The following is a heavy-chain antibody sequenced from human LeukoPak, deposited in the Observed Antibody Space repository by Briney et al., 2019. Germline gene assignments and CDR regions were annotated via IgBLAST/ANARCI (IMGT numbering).Heavy chain of an antibody. CDR2: IRSRANSYAT. J-gene: IGHJ3*02. V-gene: IGHV3-73*01. CDR3: ARSVVGVLSDAFDI. D-gene: IGHD1-26*01. Sequence: GGSLRLSCAASGFTFSGSDMHWVRQASGKGLEGIGRIRSRANSYATIYAASVKGRFTISRDDSKSTAYLQMNSLKTEDTAVYYCARSVVGVLSDAFDIWGQGTMVIVSS. CDR1: GFTFSGSD.